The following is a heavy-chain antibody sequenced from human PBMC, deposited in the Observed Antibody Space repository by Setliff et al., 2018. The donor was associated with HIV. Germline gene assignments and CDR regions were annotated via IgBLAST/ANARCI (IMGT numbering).Heavy chain of an antibody. Sequence: SETLSLTCAVSGGSTNNYYLTWIRQPPGMGLEWIGSVSNGGDTNYNPSLKSRVSLSLDTSKTQFSLKLTSVTAADTAVYYCARATYTTLFGVLMGGGLQYWGPGTLVTVSS. J-gene: IGHJ4*02. CDR3: ARATYTTLFGVLMGGGLQY. CDR1: GGSTNNYY. CDR2: VSNGGDT. V-gene: IGHV4-59*01. D-gene: IGHD3-3*01.